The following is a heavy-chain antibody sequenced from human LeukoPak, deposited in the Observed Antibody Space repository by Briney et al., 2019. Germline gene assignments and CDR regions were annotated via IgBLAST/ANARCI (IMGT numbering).Heavy chain of an antibody. D-gene: IGHD1-26*01. Sequence: GSLRLSCAASGFTFSSYAMSWVRQAPGKGLEWVSAISGSGGSTYYADSVKGRFTISRDNSKNTLYLQMNSLRAEDTAVYHCAGQPKVGGLDYWGQGTLVTVSS. CDR3: AGQPKVGGLDY. CDR1: GFTFSSYA. CDR2: ISGSGGST. V-gene: IGHV3-23*01. J-gene: IGHJ4*02.